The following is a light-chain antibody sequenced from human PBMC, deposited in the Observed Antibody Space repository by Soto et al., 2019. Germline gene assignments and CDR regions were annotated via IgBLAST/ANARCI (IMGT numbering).Light chain of an antibody. CDR2: DSD. CDR3: GAWDSSLATYV. V-gene: IGLV1-51*01. J-gene: IGLJ1*01. CDR1: ISNIGRNY. Sequence: QSVLTQPPSVSAAPGQRVTISCFGSISNIGRNYVSWYQQVPGTAPKLLIYDSDQRPSGIPDRFSGSRSGTSATLGITGLRPGDEAEYYCGAWDSSLATYVLGTATKLTVL.